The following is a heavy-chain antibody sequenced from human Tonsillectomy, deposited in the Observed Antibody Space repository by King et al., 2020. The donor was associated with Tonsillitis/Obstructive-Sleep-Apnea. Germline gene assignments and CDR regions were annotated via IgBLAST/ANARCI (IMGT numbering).Heavy chain of an antibody. CDR3: AKDWYYYDSSGAFDY. Sequence: VQLVESGGGLVQPGRSLRLSCAASGFTFDDYAMHWVRQAPGKGLEWVSGISWNSGSIGYADSVKGRFTISRDNAKNSLYLQMNSLRAEDTALFYGAKDWYYYDSSGAFDYWGQGTLVPVSP. CDR2: ISWNSGSI. J-gene: IGHJ4*02. CDR1: GFTFDDYA. D-gene: IGHD3-22*01. V-gene: IGHV3-9*01.